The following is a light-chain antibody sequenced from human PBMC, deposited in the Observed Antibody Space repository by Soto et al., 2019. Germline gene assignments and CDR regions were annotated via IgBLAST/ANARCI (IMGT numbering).Light chain of an antibody. J-gene: IGKJ1*01. CDR3: QQYETYFRT. Sequence: DIQMTQSPSTLSASVGDRVTITCRASQSISTWLAWYQQKPGKAPILLIYDASSLESGVPSRFSGSGSGTEFTLTISSLQPDDFATYYCQQYETYFRTFGQGTKVEIK. V-gene: IGKV1-5*01. CDR1: QSISTW. CDR2: DAS.